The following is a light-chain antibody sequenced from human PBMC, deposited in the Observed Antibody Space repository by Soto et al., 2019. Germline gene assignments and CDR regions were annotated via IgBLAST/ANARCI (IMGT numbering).Light chain of an antibody. Sequence: ESVLTQSPGTLSLSPGERATLSCRASQSVRSSYLARYQQKPGQAPRRLIYAASSRATGIPDRFRGSGSGTDFTLTISRLEPEDFAVYYCQQYRTFGQGTRLEIK. CDR3: QQYRT. V-gene: IGKV3-20*01. J-gene: IGKJ5*01. CDR1: QSVRSSY. CDR2: AAS.